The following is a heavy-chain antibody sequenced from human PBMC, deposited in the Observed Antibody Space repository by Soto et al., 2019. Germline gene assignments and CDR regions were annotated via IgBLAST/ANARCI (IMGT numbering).Heavy chain of an antibody. J-gene: IGHJ3*02. D-gene: IGHD5-12*01. CDR3: ARVGKWPAFDI. CDR1: GYSLTDSV. Sequence: ASVKVSCKASGYSLTDSVISWVRRPPAQGLLGMIGISGYTGNTNYTPTLQGRVTMTADTSTNTAYMKLRTVRADDTGVYYCARVGKWPAFDIWGQGTMDTVSS. V-gene: IGHV1-18*04. CDR2: ISGYTGNT.